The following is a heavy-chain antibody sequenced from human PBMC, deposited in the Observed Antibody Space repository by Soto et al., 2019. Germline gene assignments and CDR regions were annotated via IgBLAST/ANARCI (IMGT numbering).Heavy chain of an antibody. D-gene: IGHD4-17*01. J-gene: IGHJ1*01. CDR1: GFSLSTSGVG. CDR2: IYWDDDK. V-gene: IGHV2-5*02. CDR3: AYSRLPSTVTTSAEYFQH. Sequence: QITLKESGPTLVKPTQTLTLTCTFSGFSLSTSGVGVAWIRQPPGKALEWLALIYWDDDKRYSPSLKSRLTINKDTSKTQLVLTMTNMDPVDTATYYCAYSRLPSTVTTSAEYFQHWGQGTLVTVSS.